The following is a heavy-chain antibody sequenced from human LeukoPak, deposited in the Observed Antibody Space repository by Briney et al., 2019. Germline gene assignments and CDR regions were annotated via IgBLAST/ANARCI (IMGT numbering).Heavy chain of an antibody. D-gene: IGHD1-26*01. Sequence: SETLSLTCAVYGGSFSGYYWSWIRQPPGKGLEWIGEINHSGSTNYNPSLKSRVTISVDTSKNQFSLKLSSVTAADTAVYYCARLGAFVYWGQGTLVTVSS. CDR3: ARLGAFVY. V-gene: IGHV4-34*01. J-gene: IGHJ4*02. CDR1: GGSFSGYY. CDR2: INHSGST.